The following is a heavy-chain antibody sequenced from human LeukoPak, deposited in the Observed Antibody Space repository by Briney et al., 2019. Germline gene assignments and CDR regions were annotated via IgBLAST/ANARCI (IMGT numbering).Heavy chain of an antibody. CDR2: ISGDAGVT. CDR1: GFILSHSV. D-gene: IGHD2-8*01. J-gene: IGHJ4*02. Sequence: GGSLTLFCVASGFILSHSVMIWLRQATGKGLEWVSDISGDAGVTYYAASVRGRFTISRDNSKNAVYLQINSLRAKDTPTYYCAKVGYCTNNCFRTHDYWGQGALVTVSS. CDR3: AKVGYCTNNCFRTHDY. V-gene: IGHV3-23*01.